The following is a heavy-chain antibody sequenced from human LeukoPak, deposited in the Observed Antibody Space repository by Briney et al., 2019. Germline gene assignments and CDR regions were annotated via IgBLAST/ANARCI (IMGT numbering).Heavy chain of an antibody. D-gene: IGHD6-19*01. CDR2: IYPGDSDT. V-gene: IGHV5-51*01. CDR3: VRQSSGWYYFDY. CDR1: GYSFTSYW. J-gene: IGHJ4*02. Sequence: GESLKISCKGFGYSFTSYWIGWVRQTPGKGLEWMGIIYPGDSDTRYNPSFQGQVTISADKSISTAYLQWSSLKASDAAMYYCVRQSSGWYYFDYWGQGTLVTVSS.